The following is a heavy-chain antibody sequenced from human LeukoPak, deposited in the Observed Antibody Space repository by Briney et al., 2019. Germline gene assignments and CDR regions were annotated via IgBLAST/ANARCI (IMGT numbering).Heavy chain of an antibody. Sequence: GGSLRLSCLASGFTFSSYAMSWVRQPPGKGLEWVSYISGSSDAKHYAESVEGRFSISRDNGKNSLYLRMDSLRVEDTAVYFCVGGGWTTGDYWGQGTRVTVSS. CDR3: VGGGWTTGDY. CDR1: GFTFSSYA. V-gene: IGHV3-48*01. J-gene: IGHJ4*02. D-gene: IGHD3/OR15-3a*01. CDR2: ISGSSDAK.